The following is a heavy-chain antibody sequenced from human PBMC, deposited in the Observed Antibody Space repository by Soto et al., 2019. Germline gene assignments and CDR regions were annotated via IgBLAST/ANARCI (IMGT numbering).Heavy chain of an antibody. J-gene: IGHJ6*02. V-gene: IGHV3-30-3*01. D-gene: IGHD1-1*01. CDR2: ISYDGSNK. CDR1: GFTFSSYA. Sequence: GGSLRLSCAASGFTFSSYAMHWVRQAPGKGLEWVAVISYDGSNKYYADSVKGRFTISRDNSKNTLYLQMNSLRAEDTAVYYCARQDWNGLAYYYYYYGMDVWSQGTTVTVSS. CDR3: ARQDWNGLAYYYYYYGMDV.